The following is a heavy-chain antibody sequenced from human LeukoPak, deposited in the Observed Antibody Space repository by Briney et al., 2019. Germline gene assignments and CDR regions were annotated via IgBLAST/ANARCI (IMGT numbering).Heavy chain of an antibody. CDR3: AKALASAPVDC. Sequence: GGSLRLSCAASGFTFSSYAMSWVRQAPGKGLEWVSGISGSGGSTYYADSVKGRFTFSRDNSKNTLYLQMNSLRAEDTAVYYCAKALASAPVDCWGQGTLVTVSS. J-gene: IGHJ4*02. D-gene: IGHD2-15*01. CDR2: ISGSGGST. V-gene: IGHV3-23*01. CDR1: GFTFSSYA.